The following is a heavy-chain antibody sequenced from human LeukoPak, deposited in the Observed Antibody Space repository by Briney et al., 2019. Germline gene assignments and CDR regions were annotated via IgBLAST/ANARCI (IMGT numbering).Heavy chain of an antibody. V-gene: IGHV4-59*08. CDR3: ARQRSMAAPVGYYYYGMDV. D-gene: IGHD6-6*01. CDR2: IYYSGST. CDR1: GGSISSYY. J-gene: IGHJ6*02. Sequence: PSETLSLTCTVSGGSISSYYWSWIRQPPGKGLEWIGYIYYSGSTNYNPSLKSRVTISVDTSKNQFSLKLSSVTAADTAVYYCARQRSMAAPVGYYYYGMDVWGQGTTVTVSS.